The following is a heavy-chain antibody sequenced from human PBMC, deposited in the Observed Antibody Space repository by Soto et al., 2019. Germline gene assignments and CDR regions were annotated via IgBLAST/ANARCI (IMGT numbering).Heavy chain of an antibody. J-gene: IGHJ1*01. D-gene: IGHD2-15*01. Sequence: GGSLRLSCAASGFTFSGYAMSWVRQAPGKGLEWVSAISGSGGSTYYADSVKGRFTISRDNSKNTLYLQMNSLRAEDTAVYYCAKDLGTPRFRCSGGSCYSGWDSQQGGRGTRVTVPS. CDR3: AKDLGTPRFRCSGGSCYSGWDSQQ. V-gene: IGHV3-23*01. CDR1: GFTFSGYA. CDR2: ISGSGGST.